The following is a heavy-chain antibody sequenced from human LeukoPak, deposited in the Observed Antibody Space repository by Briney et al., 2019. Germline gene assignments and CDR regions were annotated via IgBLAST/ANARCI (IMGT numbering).Heavy chain of an antibody. CDR2: IWYDGSNK. CDR1: GFTFSSYA. D-gene: IGHD5-24*01. CDR3: AKERDGYNYGLDY. V-gene: IGHV3-30*07. J-gene: IGHJ4*02. Sequence: GGSPRLSCAASGFTFSSYAMHWVRQAPGKGLEWVAVIWYDGSNKYYADSVKGRFTISRDNSKNTLYLQMNSLRAEDTAVYYCAKERDGYNYGLDYWGQGTLVTVSS.